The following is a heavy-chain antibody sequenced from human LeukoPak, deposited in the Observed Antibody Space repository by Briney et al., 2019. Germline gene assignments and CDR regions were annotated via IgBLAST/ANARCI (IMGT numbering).Heavy chain of an antibody. CDR2: INPNGGST. Sequence: ASVKVSCKASGYTFTSYYMHWVRQAPGQGLEWMGIINPNGGSTSYAQKFQGRVTMTRDTSTSTVYMELSSLRSEDTVVYYCARDCPDILTGGPHDAFDIWGQGTMVTVSS. V-gene: IGHV1-46*01. D-gene: IGHD3-9*01. J-gene: IGHJ3*02. CDR3: ARDCPDILTGGPHDAFDI. CDR1: GYTFTSYY.